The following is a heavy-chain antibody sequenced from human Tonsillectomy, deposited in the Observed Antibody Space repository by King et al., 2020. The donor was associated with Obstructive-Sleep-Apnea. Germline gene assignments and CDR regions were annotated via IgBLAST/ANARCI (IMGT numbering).Heavy chain of an antibody. D-gene: IGHD6-19*01. CDR1: WFSLSTSGVG. CDR2: IYWYDDK. Sequence: ITLKESGPTLVKPTQTLTLTCTFSWFSLSTSGVGVGWIRQPPGKALEWLALIYWYDDKSYSPSLKSRLTITKDTSENQVVFTMTNMEPVDTATYYCAHRSSGGPSGFDYWGQGTLVTVSS. J-gene: IGHJ4*02. V-gene: IGHV2-5*01. CDR3: AHRSSGGPSGFDY.